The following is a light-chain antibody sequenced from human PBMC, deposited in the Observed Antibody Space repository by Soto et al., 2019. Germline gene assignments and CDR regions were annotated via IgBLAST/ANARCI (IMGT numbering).Light chain of an antibody. CDR3: QQRSNWPPT. J-gene: IGKJ1*01. V-gene: IGKV3-15*01. Sequence: EIVMTQSPATLSLSPGERATLSCRASQTIDNTLAWYQRKPGQAPRLLIYDASTRATGVPARFSGSGSGTDFTLTISSLQSEDFAVYYCQQRSNWPPTFGQGTKVDIK. CDR1: QTIDNT. CDR2: DAS.